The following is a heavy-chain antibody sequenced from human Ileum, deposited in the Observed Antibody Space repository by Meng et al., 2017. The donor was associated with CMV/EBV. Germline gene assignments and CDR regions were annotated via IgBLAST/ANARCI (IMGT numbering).Heavy chain of an antibody. D-gene: IGHD4/OR15-4a*01. CDR3: ARGLYNYGAYYFDY. J-gene: IGHJ4*02. Sequence: GSGYTCEQYWVAWVRQMPGKGLEWMGLIYIGDSDTRYSPSFLGQVTPSADKSISTAYLQWNSLKAADTAMYYCARGLYNYGAYYFDYWGQGTLVTVST. CDR1: GYTCEQYW. CDR2: IYIGDSDT. V-gene: IGHV5-51*01.